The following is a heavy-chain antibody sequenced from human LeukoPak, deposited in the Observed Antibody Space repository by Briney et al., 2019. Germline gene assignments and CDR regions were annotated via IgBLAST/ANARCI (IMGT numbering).Heavy chain of an antibody. CDR3: VRGRNVEWVPGVGGNPRASRYYYYMDV. J-gene: IGHJ6*03. Sequence: SETLSLTCVVYGGSVTGFSWSWIRQSPVKGLESIGEINHSGGTNYAPSLQSRVTLSLDTSKNQFSLTLTSVTAADTAVYYCVRGRNVEWVPGVGGNPRASRYYYYMDVWGKGTTVTVSS. CDR1: GGSVTGFS. CDR2: INHSGGT. V-gene: IGHV4-34*01. D-gene: IGHD4-23*01.